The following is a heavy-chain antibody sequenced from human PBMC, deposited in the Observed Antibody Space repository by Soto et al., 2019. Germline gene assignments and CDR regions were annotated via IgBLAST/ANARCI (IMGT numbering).Heavy chain of an antibody. J-gene: IGHJ4*02. Sequence: VQLVESGGGLVQPGGSLRLSCAASGFTFGNYWMHWGRQAPGKGLVWVSHINSDGSGTSYADSVKGRFTTSRDNAKNTLYLQMNSLRVEDTAVYYCSRGSSGSGSDYWGQGTLVTVSS. D-gene: IGHD3-10*01. CDR2: INSDGSGT. V-gene: IGHV3-74*01. CDR1: GFTFGNYW. CDR3: SRGSSGSGSDY.